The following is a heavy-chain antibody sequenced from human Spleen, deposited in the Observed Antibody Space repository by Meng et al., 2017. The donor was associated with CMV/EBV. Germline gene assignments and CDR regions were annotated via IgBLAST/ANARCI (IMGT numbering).Heavy chain of an antibody. V-gene: IGHV3-20*03. Sequence: SGVTFDDFGMSWVRQAPGKGLDCVSGVNWDGVNIGYADSVKGRFTISRDNAKNSLYLQMNSLRAEDTALYSCAREGNKLLWFGESFDYWGQGALVTVSS. D-gene: IGHD3-10*01. CDR3: AREGNKLLWFGESFDY. CDR1: GVTFDDFG. CDR2: VNWDGVNI. J-gene: IGHJ4*02.